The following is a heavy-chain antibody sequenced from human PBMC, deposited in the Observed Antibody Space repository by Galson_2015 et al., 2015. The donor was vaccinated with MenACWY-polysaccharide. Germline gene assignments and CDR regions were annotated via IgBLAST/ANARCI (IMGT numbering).Heavy chain of an antibody. CDR1: GYTFSSYG. Sequence: SVKVSCKASGYTFSSYGISWVRQAPGHGLEWMGWISGYNGNTNYAHKLQGRLTMTTDTSTNTAYMELRSLRSDDTAVYYCAREFTKYGRCSGRFDYWGQGTLVTVSS. D-gene: IGHD2-21*01. J-gene: IGHJ4*02. CDR3: AREFTKYGRCSGRFDY. V-gene: IGHV1-18*01. CDR2: ISGYNGNT.